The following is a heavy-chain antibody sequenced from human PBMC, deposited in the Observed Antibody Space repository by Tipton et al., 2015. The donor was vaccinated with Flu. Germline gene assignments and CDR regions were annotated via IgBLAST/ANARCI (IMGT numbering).Heavy chain of an antibody. CDR3: VRKGRSGTWVDP. CDR1: GHSFTSYW. J-gene: IGHJ5*02. CDR2: IYPGDSHI. Sequence: QLVQSGAEVKKPGESLTISCKDSGHSFTSYWLAWVRQMPGKGLEWMGIIYPGDSHIRYRPSFQGQVTIPADKSISTASLQWDSLKASDSAMYYCVRKGRSGTWVDPWGQGTVVTASP. V-gene: IGHV5-51*03.